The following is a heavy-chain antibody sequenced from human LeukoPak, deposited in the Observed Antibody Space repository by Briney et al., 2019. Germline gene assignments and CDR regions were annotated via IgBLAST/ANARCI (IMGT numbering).Heavy chain of an antibody. J-gene: IGHJ4*02. V-gene: IGHV3-7*01. CDR3: ARSVTASFDY. CDR2: IKQDGSEK. CDR1: GFTISSCW. D-gene: IGHD2-21*02. Sequence: QPGGSLRLSCAASGFTISSCWMSWVRQAPGKGLEWVANIKQDGSEKYYVDSVKGRFTISRDNAKNSLYLQMNSLRAEDTAVYYCARSVTASFDYWGQGTLVTVSS.